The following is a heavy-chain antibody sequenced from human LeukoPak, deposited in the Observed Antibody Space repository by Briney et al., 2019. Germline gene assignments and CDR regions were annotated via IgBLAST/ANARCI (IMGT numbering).Heavy chain of an antibody. D-gene: IGHD3-10*01. CDR3: AKAYHYGAGSSFDY. J-gene: IGHJ4*02. Sequence: PGGSLRLSCAPSGFTFTNYAMSWVRQAPGKGLEWVSAISARGDNTYYADSVKGRFSISRDNSQNTQYLQMNSLRAEDTAIYYCAKAYHYGAGSSFDYWGQGILVTVSS. V-gene: IGHV3-23*01. CDR2: ISARGDNT. CDR1: GFTFTNYA.